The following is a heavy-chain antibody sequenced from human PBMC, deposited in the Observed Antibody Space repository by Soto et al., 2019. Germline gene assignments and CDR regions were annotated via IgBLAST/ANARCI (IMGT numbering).Heavy chain of an antibody. Sequence: QVQLVESGGGVVQPGRSLRLSCAASGFTFSSYAMHWVRQAPGKGLEWVAVISYDGSNKYYADSVKGRFTISRDNSKNTLYLQMNSLRAEDTAVYYCARDERAVAGMACLDYWGQGTLVTVSS. CDR3: ARDERAVAGMACLDY. V-gene: IGHV3-30-3*01. D-gene: IGHD6-19*01. CDR1: GFTFSSYA. J-gene: IGHJ4*02. CDR2: ISYDGSNK.